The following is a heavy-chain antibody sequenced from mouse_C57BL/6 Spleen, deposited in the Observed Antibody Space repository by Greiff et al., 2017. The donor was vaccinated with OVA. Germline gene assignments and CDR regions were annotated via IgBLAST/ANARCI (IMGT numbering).Heavy chain of an antibody. Sequence: EVQLQQSGPELVKPGASVKMSCKASGYTFTDYNMHWVKQSHGKSLEWIGYINPNNGGTSYNQKFKGKATLTVNKSSSTAYMELRSLTSEDSAVYYCARSPLGRYYFDYWGQGTTLTVSS. V-gene: IGHV1-22*01. J-gene: IGHJ2*01. CDR1: GYTFTDYN. D-gene: IGHD4-1*01. CDR3: ARSPLGRYYFDY. CDR2: INPNNGGT.